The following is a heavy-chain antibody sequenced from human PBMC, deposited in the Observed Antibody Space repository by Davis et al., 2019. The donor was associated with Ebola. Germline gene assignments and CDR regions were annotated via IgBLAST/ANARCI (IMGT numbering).Heavy chain of an antibody. J-gene: IGHJ6*02. CDR3: AKCLTSSVVAPYHYHAMDV. D-gene: IGHD2-21*01. CDR2: MNGRGGDS. CDR1: RSPFTTYA. V-gene: IGHV3-23*01. Sequence: CPASRSPFTTYAMTWVRQALGKGLEWVSSMNGRGGDSYYGDSVKGRFTISRDNSANTLYLQMSSLSDDDTAVYFCAKCLTSSVVAPYHYHAMDVWGQGTTVIVSS.